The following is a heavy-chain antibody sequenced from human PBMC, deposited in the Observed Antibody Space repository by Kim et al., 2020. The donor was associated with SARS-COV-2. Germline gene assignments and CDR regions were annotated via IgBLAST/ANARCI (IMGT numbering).Heavy chain of an antibody. CDR2: IYYSGST. D-gene: IGHD5-18*01. CDR3: ARSVEYSYGTGY. J-gene: IGHJ4*02. CDR1: GGSISSSSYY. V-gene: IGHV4-39*01. Sequence: SETLSLTCTVSGGSISSSSYYWGWIRQPPGKGLEWIGSIYYSGSTYYNPSLKSRVTISVDTSKNQFSLKLSSVTAADTAVYYCARSVEYSYGTGYWGQGTLVTVSS.